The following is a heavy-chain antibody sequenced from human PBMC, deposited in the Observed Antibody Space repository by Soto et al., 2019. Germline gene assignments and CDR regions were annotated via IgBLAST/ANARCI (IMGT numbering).Heavy chain of an antibody. CDR3: ARDSLAYDFWSGYYPSHYMDV. J-gene: IGHJ6*03. V-gene: IGHV4-34*01. D-gene: IGHD3-3*01. Sequence: PSETLSLTCAVYGGSFSGYYWSWIRQPPGKGLEWIGEINHSGSTNYNPSLKSRVTISVDTSKNQFSLKLSSATAADAAVYYCARDSLAYDFWSGYYPSHYMDVWGKWTTVTVSS. CDR2: INHSGST. CDR1: GGSFSGYY.